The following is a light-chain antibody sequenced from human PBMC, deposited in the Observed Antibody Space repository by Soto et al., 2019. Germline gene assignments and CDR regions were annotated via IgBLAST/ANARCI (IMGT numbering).Light chain of an antibody. CDR2: GAS. V-gene: IGKV3-15*01. CDR3: RQYNNWPRIT. CDR1: QTVRSN. Sequence: EIVMTQSPATLSVSPGDRATLSCRASQTVRSNLAWYQQKAGQAPRVLIHGASTRATGIPDRFSGSGSGTDFTLTICRLQSEYFAFYSCRQYNNWPRITFCEVTLLEIK. J-gene: IGKJ5*01.